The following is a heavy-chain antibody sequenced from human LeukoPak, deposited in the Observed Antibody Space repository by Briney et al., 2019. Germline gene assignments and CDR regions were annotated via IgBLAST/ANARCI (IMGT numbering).Heavy chain of an antibody. J-gene: IGHJ4*02. CDR1: GFTFSSYA. CDR2: ISTI. D-gene: IGHD6-6*01. Sequence: GGSLRLSCAASGFTFSSYAMHWVRQAPGKGLEWVSYISTIYYADSVKGRFTISRDNAKNSLYLQMNSLRAEDTAVYYCARGIAARPPSLAEYWGQGTLVTVSS. V-gene: IGHV3-48*01. CDR3: ARGIAARPPSLAEY.